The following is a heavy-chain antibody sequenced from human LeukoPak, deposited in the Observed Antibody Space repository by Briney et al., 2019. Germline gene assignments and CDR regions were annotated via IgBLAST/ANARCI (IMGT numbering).Heavy chain of an antibody. Sequence: ASVKVSCKASAYTFTSYGISWVRQAPGQGLEWMGWISAYSGGTNYAQKFQGRVTMTRDTSISTAYMELSRLRSDDTAVYYCAAPWGYVEAFDIWGQGTMVTVSS. V-gene: IGHV1-2*02. CDR1: AYTFTSYG. CDR3: AAPWGYVEAFDI. D-gene: IGHD2-2*01. J-gene: IGHJ3*02. CDR2: ISAYSGGT.